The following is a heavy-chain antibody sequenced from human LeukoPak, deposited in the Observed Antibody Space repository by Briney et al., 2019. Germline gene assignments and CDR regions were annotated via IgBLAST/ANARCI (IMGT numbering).Heavy chain of an antibody. CDR2: INHSGST. D-gene: IGHD4-17*01. CDR3: ARRITVTTYYYYYMDV. V-gene: IGHV4-34*01. Sequence: SETLSLTCAVYGGSFSGYYWSWIRQPPGKGLEWIGEINHSGSTNYNPSLKSRVTISVDTSKNQFSLKLSSVTAADTAVYYYARRITVTTYYYYYMDVWGKGTTVTVSS. J-gene: IGHJ6*03. CDR1: GGSFSGYY.